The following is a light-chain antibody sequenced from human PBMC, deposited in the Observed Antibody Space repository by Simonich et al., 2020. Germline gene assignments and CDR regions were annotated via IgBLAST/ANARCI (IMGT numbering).Light chain of an antibody. CDR1: SGSIASNY. J-gene: IGLJ2*01. Sequence: NFLLTQPHSVSESPGKTVTISCTSSSGSIASNYVQWYQQRPGSAPTTVIYEDNQRTSGVPYRFSGSIDSSSNSASLTISGLKTEDEADYYCQSYDSSNHRGVFGGGTKLTVL. CDR3: QSYDSSNHRGV. V-gene: IGLV6-57*02. CDR2: EDN.